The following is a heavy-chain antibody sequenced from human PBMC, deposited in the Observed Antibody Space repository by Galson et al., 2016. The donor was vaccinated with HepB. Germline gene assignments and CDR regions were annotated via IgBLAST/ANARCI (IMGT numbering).Heavy chain of an antibody. CDR1: GYRLTDYW. V-gene: IGHV5-10-1*01. J-gene: IGHJ6*02. CDR2: IDPDDSYT. Sequence: QSGAEVKEPGESLRISCQGSGYRLTDYWITWVRQVPGKGLQWMGRIDPDDSYTNYTPSLQGHVTISVDKSINTAYLQWSTLKASDTAIYYCARALEYGSRNYYDYYAMDVWGPGTTVIVSS. CDR3: ARALEYGSRNYYDYYAMDV. D-gene: IGHD4-17*01.